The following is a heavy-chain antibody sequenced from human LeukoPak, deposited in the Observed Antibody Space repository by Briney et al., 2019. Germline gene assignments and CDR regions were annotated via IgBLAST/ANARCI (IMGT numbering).Heavy chain of an antibody. D-gene: IGHD3-10*01. CDR2: IWYDGSNK. CDR1: GFTFSSYG. J-gene: IGHJ3*02. Sequence: GGSLRLSCAASGFTFSSYGMHWVRQAPGKGLEWVAVIWYDGSNKYYADSVKGRFTISRDNSKNTLYLQMNSLRAEDTAVYYCARDPSIMVLGVRGAFDIWGQGTMVTVSS. CDR3: ARDPSIMVLGVRGAFDI. V-gene: IGHV3-33*01.